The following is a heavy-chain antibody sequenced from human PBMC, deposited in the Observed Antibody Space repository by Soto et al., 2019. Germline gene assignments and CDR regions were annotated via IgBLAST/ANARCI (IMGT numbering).Heavy chain of an antibody. CDR1: GGSISSGDYY. CDR3: ARVSSDSVLVPAANWFDP. V-gene: IGHV4-30-4*01. J-gene: IGHJ5*02. D-gene: IGHD2-2*01. CDR2: IYYSGST. Sequence: TLSLTCTVSGGSISSGDYYWSWIRQPPGKGLEWIGYIYYSGSTYYNPSLKSRVTISVDTSKNQFSLKLRSVTAADTAVYYCARVSSDSVLVPAANWFDPWRQGTLVX.